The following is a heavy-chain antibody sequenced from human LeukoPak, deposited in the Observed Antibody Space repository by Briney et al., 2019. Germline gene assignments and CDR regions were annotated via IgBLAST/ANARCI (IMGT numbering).Heavy chain of an antibody. V-gene: IGHV3-33*01. CDR3: ARDPGYSSSWPDY. J-gene: IGHJ4*02. D-gene: IGHD6-13*01. Sequence: GRSLRLSCAASGFTFSSYGMHWVRQAPGKGLEWVAVIWYDGSNKYYADSVKGRFTISRDNSKNTLYLQMNSLRVEDTAVYYCARDPGYSSSWPDYWGQGTLVTVSS. CDR1: GFTFSSYG. CDR2: IWYDGSNK.